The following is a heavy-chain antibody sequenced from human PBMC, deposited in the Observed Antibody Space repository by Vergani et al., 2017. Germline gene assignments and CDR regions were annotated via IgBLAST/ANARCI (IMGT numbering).Heavy chain of an antibody. J-gene: IGHJ4*02. CDR3: ARGNQSPVPNLFDL. D-gene: IGHD3-10*01. CDR1: GFTLRSYG. Sequence: QERLVESGGGVVQPGGSLRLSCAASGFTLRSYGMTWVRQTPGKGLEWVAIIWSDGIYKYYGDSVKGRFTISRDTSKNTVLLEMNGLRAEDTAVYYCARGNQSPVPNLFDLWGQGTLVTVSS. V-gene: IGHV3-30*02. CDR2: IWSDGIYK.